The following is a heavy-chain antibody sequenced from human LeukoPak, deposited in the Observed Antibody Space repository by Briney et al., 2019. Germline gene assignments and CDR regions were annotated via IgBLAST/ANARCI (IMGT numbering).Heavy chain of an antibody. D-gene: IGHD3-10*01. CDR2: INPNSGGT. CDR1: GYTFTGYY. J-gene: IGHJ3*02. CDR3: ARVEMVRGVIITTKHAFDI. Sequence: ASVKVSCKASGYTFTGYYMHWVRQAPGQGLEWMGWINPNSGGTNYAQKFQGRVTMTRDTSISTAYMELSGLRSDDTAVYYCARVEMVRGVIITTKHAFDIWGQGTMVTVSS. V-gene: IGHV1-2*02.